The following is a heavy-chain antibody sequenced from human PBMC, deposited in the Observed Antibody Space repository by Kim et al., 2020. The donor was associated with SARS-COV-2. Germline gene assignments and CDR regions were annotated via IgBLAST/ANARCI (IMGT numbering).Heavy chain of an antibody. Sequence: GGSLRLSCAASGFTFSSYAMSWVRQAPGKGLEWVSAISGSGGSTYYADSVKGRFTISRDNSKNTLYLQMNSLRAEDTAVYYCANGLAVAGTRSMNWFDPWGQGTLVTVSS. D-gene: IGHD6-19*01. CDR2: ISGSGGST. CDR1: GFTFSSYA. CDR3: ANGLAVAGTRSMNWFDP. V-gene: IGHV3-23*01. J-gene: IGHJ5*02.